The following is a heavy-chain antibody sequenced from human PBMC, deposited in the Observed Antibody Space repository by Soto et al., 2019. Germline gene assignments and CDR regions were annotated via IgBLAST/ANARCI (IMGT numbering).Heavy chain of an antibody. V-gene: IGHV3-15*07. Sequence: GFPELSCSSSFFTFSNAWRNLVLHAPFKWLEFVCRVRSKTDGGTTDYAAPVKGRFTISRDDSKNTLYLQMNSLKTEDTAVYYCTTRLYDYVWGSYPTQDYYYYGMEVWGQGTTVTVSS. CDR1: FFTFSNAW. CDR3: TTRLYDYVWGSYPTQDYYYYGMEV. J-gene: IGHJ6*02. CDR2: VRSKTDGGTT. D-gene: IGHD3-16*02.